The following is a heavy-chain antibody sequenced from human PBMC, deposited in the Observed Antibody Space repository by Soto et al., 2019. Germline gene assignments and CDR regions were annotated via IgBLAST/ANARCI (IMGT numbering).Heavy chain of an antibody. D-gene: IGHD4-17*01. CDR2: INPNSGDT. CDR1: GYTFTGYY. V-gene: IGHV1-2*02. J-gene: IGHJ4*02. Sequence: QGQLVQSGAEVKKPGASVKVSCKASGYTFTGYYIHWVRQAPGQGLEWMGWINPNSGDTNYAQKFQGRVTMITDTSISTADLALSRLRSDDTAVYYFARDMAYGDVLPALFGGKGTLVTVSS. CDR3: ARDMAYGDVLPALF.